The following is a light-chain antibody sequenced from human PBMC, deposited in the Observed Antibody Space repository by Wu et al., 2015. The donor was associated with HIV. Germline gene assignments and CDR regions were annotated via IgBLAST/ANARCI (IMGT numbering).Light chain of an antibody. CDR2: GSS. CDR3: QQYGSSPYS. J-gene: IGKJ2*03. V-gene: IGKV3-20*01. Sequence: EIVLTQSPGTLSLSPGERATLSCRASQSVSSTYLAWYQQKPGQAPRLLIYGSSRRATDIPDRFSGSGSGTDFTLAISRLEPEDFAVYYCQQYGSSPYSFGQGTELEIK. CDR1: QSVSSTY.